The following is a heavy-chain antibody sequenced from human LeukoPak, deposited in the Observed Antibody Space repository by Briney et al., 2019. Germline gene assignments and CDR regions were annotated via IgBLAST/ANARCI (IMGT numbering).Heavy chain of an antibody. CDR1: GFTFSSYA. J-gene: IGHJ4*02. CDR2: ISGSGGST. Sequence: PGGSLRLSCAASGFTFSSYAMSWVRQAPGKGLEWVSAISGSGGSTYYADSVKGRFTISRDSSKNTLYLQMNSLRAEDTAVYYCAKFPTYYYDSSGYSYFDYWGQGTLVTVSS. V-gene: IGHV3-23*01. CDR3: AKFPTYYYDSSGYSYFDY. D-gene: IGHD3-22*01.